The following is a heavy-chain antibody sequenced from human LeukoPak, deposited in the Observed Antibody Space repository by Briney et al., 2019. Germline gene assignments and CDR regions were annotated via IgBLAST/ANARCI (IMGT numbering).Heavy chain of an antibody. V-gene: IGHV4-31*03. CDR2: IYYSGST. D-gene: IGHD3-10*01. CDR3: ARRSYGSGSYFDY. Sequence: PSETLSLTCTVSGGSISSGGYYWSWIRQHPGKGLEWIGYIYYSGSTYYNPSLKSRVTISVDTSKNQFSLKLSSVTAADTAVYYCARRSYGSGSYFDYWGQGTLVTVSS. J-gene: IGHJ4*02. CDR1: GGSISSGGYY.